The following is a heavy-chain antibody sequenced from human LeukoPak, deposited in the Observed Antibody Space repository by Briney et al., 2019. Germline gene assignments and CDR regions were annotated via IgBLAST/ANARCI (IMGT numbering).Heavy chain of an antibody. Sequence: KPGGSLRLSCAASGFTFTTYSMNWVRQAPGKGLEWLSSIGSRSTSIYYADSVKGRFTISRDNAKNSLYLQMNSLRAEDTAVYYCARESGSGSYYEGFDYWGQATLVTVSS. CDR1: GFTFTTYS. CDR2: IGSRSTSI. CDR3: ARESGSGSYYEGFDY. V-gene: IGHV3-21*06. J-gene: IGHJ4*02. D-gene: IGHD1-26*01.